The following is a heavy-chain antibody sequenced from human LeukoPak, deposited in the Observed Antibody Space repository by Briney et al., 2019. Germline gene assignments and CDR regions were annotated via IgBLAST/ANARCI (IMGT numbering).Heavy chain of an antibody. CDR2: IWYDGSNK. CDR1: GFTFSSYG. D-gene: IGHD2-2*01. J-gene: IGHJ6*02. CDR3: ARGTIVVVPAAPVHGMDV. Sequence: PGGSLRLSCAASGFTFSSYGMHWVRQAPGKGLEWVAVIWYDGSNKYYADSVKGRFTISRDNSKNTLYLQMNSLRAEDTAVYYCARGTIVVVPAAPVHGMDVGGQGTTVTVSS. V-gene: IGHV3-33*01.